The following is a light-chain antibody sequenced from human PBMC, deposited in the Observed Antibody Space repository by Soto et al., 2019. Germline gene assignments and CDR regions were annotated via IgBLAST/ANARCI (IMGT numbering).Light chain of an antibody. CDR2: DAS. J-gene: IGKJ4*01. V-gene: IGKV1-33*01. CDR1: QDISNY. CDR3: QQYDNLPLT. Sequence: DIQRTRSPSSLSASVGHRVTITCQASQDISNYLNWYQQKPGKAPKLLIYDASNLETGVPSRFSGSGSGTDFTFTISSLQPEDIATYYCQQYDNLPLTFGGGTKVDIK.